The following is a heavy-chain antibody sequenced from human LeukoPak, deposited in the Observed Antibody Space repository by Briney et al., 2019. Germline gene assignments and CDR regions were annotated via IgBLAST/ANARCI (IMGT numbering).Heavy chain of an antibody. CDR2: IIPIFGTA. J-gene: IGHJ2*01. CDR1: GGTFSSYA. CDR3: ARVDYGDLRGPRWYFDL. D-gene: IGHD4-17*01. V-gene: IGHV1-69*13. Sequence: ASVTVSCKASGGTFSSYAISWVRQAPGQGLEWMGGIIPIFGTANYAQKFQGRVTITADESTSTAYMELSSLRSEDTAVYYCARVDYGDLRGPRWYFDLWGRGTLVTVSS.